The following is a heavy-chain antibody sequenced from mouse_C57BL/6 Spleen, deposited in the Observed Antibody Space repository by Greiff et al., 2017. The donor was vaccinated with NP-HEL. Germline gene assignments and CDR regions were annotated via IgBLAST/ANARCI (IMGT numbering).Heavy chain of an antibody. CDR2: IRSKSNNYAT. CDR3: VSLYSNSWFAY. D-gene: IGHD2-5*01. V-gene: IGHV10-1*01. CDR1: GFSFNTYA. J-gene: IGHJ3*01. Sequence: EVKLQESGGGLVQPKGSLKLSCAASGFSFNTYAMNWVRQAPGKGLEWVARIRSKSNNYATYYADSVKDRFTISRDDSESMLYLQMNNLKTEDTAMYYCVSLYSNSWFAYWGQGTLVTVSA.